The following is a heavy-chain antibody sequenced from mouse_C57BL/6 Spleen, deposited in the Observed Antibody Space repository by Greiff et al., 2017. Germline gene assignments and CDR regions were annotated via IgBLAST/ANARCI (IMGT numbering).Heavy chain of an antibody. V-gene: IGHV14-3*01. CDR1: GFNIKNTY. CDR3: APYYSNLGN. Sequence: EVQLQQSVAELVRPGASVMLSCTASGFNIKNTYMHWVKQRPEQGLEWIGRIDPANGNTKYAPKFKGKATLTADKSSSTAYMQLSSLTSEDSAVYFCAPYYSNLGNWGQGTSVTVSS. D-gene: IGHD2-5*01. CDR2: IDPANGNT. J-gene: IGHJ4*01.